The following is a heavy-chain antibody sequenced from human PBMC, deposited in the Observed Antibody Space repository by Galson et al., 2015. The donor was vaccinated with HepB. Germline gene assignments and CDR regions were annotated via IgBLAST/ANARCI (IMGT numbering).Heavy chain of an antibody. CDR2: INPNSGGT. D-gene: IGHD4-17*01. CDR1: GYTFTGYY. V-gene: IGHV1-2*02. Sequence: SVKVSCKASGYTFTGYYMHWVRQAPGQGLEWMAWINPNSGGTNYAQKFQGRVTMTRDTSITTAYMELSRLRSDDTAVYYCARGVHGEGYFDYWGQGTLVTVSS. CDR3: ARGVHGEGYFDY. J-gene: IGHJ4*02.